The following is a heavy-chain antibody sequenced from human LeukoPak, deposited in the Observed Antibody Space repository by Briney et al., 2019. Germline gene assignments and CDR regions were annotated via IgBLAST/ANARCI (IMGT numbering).Heavy chain of an antibody. CDR3: ARGRGSHCSSTSCVRQYYYYYYMDV. V-gene: IGHV4-38-2*01. J-gene: IGHJ6*03. D-gene: IGHD2-2*01. CDR1: GYSISSGYY. Sequence: SETLSLTCAVSGYSISSGYYWGWIRQPPGKGLEWIGSIYHSGSTYYNPSLKSRVTISVDTSKNQFSLKLSSVTAADTAVYYCARGRGSHCSSTSCVRQYYYYYYMDVWGKGTTVTVSS. CDR2: IYHSGST.